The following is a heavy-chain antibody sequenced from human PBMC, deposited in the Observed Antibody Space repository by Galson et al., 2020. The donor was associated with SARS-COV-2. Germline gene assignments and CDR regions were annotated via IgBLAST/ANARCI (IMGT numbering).Heavy chain of an antibody. Sequence: GESLKISCAASGFTFSTYWMTWVRQAPGKGLEWVATIKKDGSEIYYVDSVKGRFTISRDNAKNSLYLQMDSLRSEDTAVYYCAGSVGWIFDLWGRGTLVTVSS. V-gene: IGHV3-7*01. CDR3: AGSVGWIFDL. J-gene: IGHJ2*01. CDR2: IKKDGSEI. CDR1: GFTFSTYW. D-gene: IGHD6-19*01.